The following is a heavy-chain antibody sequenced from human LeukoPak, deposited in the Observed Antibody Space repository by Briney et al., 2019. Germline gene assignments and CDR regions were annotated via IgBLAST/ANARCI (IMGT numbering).Heavy chain of an antibody. J-gene: IGHJ4*02. D-gene: IGHD3-22*01. CDR3: ARYYYDSSGYYGIDY. CDR1: GYTFTGYY. V-gene: IGHV1-2*02. Sequence: ASVKVSCKASGYTFTGYYMHWVRQAPGQGLEWMGWINPNSGGTNYAQKFQGRVTMTRDTSISTAYMELSRLRSDDTAAYYCARYYYDSSGYYGIDYWGQGTLVTVSS. CDR2: INPNSGGT.